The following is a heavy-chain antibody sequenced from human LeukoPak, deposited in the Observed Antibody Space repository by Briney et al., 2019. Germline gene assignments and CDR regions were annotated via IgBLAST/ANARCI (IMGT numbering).Heavy chain of an antibody. V-gene: IGHV3-74*01. J-gene: IGHJ5*02. D-gene: IGHD3-22*01. CDR2: INSDGSST. CDR3: ARGAYYDSSGYRWYNWFDP. Sequence: GGSLRLSCAASGFTFSSYWMHWVRQAPGKGLVWVSRINSDGSSTSYADSVKGRFTISRDNAKNTLYLQMNSLRAEDTAVYCFARGAYYDSSGYRWYNWFDPWGQGTLVTVSS. CDR1: GFTFSSYW.